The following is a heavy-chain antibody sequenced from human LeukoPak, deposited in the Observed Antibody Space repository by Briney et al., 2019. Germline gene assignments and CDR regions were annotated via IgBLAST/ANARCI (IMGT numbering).Heavy chain of an antibody. V-gene: IGHV3-30*02. Sequence: GGSLRLSCAASGFTFSSYGMHWVRQAPGKGLEWVAFIRYDGSNKYYADSVKGRFTISRDNSKDTLYLQMKSPKAEDTAVYYCAKVFEYYDFWSGVDAFDIWGQGTMVTVSS. D-gene: IGHD3-3*01. CDR1: GFTFSSYG. CDR3: AKVFEYYDFWSGVDAFDI. CDR2: IRYDGSNK. J-gene: IGHJ3*02.